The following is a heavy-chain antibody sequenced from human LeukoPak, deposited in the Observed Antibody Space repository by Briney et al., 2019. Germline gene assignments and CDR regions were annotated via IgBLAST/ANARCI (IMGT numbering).Heavy chain of an antibody. CDR3: ARHPYGDHDAFDI. V-gene: IGHV4-39*01. D-gene: IGHD4-17*01. CDR1: GGSISSSSYY. J-gene: IGHJ3*02. Sequence: SETLSLTCTVSGGSISSSSYYWGWIRQPPGKGLEWIGSIYYSGSTYYNPSLKSRVTISVDTSKNQFSLKLSSVTAADTAVYYCARHPYGDHDAFDIWGQGTMVTVSS. CDR2: IYYSGST.